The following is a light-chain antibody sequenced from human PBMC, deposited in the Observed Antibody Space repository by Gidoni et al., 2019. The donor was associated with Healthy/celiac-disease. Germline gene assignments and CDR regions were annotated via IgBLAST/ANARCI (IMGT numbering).Light chain of an antibody. V-gene: IGKV3-20*01. CDR1: QSVSSSY. CDR2: GAS. J-gene: IGKJ1*01. CDR3: QQYGSSPRT. Sequence: EIVLTQYQGTLSLSTGERATLSCRASQSVSSSYLAWYQQKPGQAPRLLIYGASSRATGIPDRFSGSGCGTDFTLTISRPEPEDFAVYYFQQYGSSPRTFGQGTKVEIK.